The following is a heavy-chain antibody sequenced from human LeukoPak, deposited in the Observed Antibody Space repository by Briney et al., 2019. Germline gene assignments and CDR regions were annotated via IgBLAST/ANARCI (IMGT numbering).Heavy chain of an antibody. D-gene: IGHD5-12*01. J-gene: IGHJ4*02. CDR2: IYYSGST. CDR3: ARQAGDSGYDLGYYFDY. CDR1: GGSISSSSYY. V-gene: IGHV4-39*01. Sequence: SETLSLTCTVSGGSISSSSYYWGWIRQPPGKGLEWIGSIYYSGSTYYNPSLKSRVTISVDTSKNQFSLKPSSVTAADTAVYYCARQAGDSGYDLGYYFDYWGQGTLVTVSS.